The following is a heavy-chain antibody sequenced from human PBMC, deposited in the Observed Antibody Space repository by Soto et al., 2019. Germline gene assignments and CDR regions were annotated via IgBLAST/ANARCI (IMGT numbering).Heavy chain of an antibody. CDR1: GFTFDDYA. J-gene: IGHJ4*02. D-gene: IGHD1-26*01. V-gene: IGHV3-9*01. CDR3: AKEVGSYGNFDY. CDR2: ISWNSGSI. Sequence: EVQLVESGGGLVQPGRSLRLSCAASGFTFDDYAMHWVRQAPGKGLEWVSRISWNSGSIGYADSVKGRFTISRDNAKNSRYLQMNSLRAEDTALYYCAKEVGSYGNFDYWGQGTLFTVSS.